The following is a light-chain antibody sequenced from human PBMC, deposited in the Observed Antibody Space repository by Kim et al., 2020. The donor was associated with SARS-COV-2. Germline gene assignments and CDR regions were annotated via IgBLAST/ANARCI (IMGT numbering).Light chain of an antibody. CDR3: HHYYNWPRT. V-gene: IGKV3-15*01. CDR1: QSVSSK. Sequence: EIVMTQSPATLSVSPGERATLSCRASQSVSSKLAWYQQKPGQGPRLLIYNESTRATGIPAGFSGSGSGTEFTLTISRLQSEDFAVYYCHHYYNWPRTFGQGTKVDIK. J-gene: IGKJ1*01. CDR2: NES.